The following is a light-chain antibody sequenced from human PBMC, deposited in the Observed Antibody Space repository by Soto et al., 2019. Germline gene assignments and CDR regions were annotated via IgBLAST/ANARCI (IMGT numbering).Light chain of an antibody. V-gene: IGKV3-15*01. CDR3: QQYFHWPRA. J-gene: IGKJ1*01. CDR2: GAS. Sequence: EVVMTQSPATLSVSPGERATLSCRASQSVGSDLAWYLQKPGQAPRLLVYGASNRASGIPARFSGSGSGTVFPLTVTNVQSGDFAVYFCQQYFHWPRAFGQGTRLEIK. CDR1: QSVGSD.